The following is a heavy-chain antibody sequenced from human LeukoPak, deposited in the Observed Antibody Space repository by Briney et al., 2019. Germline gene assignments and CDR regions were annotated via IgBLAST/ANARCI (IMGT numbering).Heavy chain of an antibody. Sequence: GGSLRLSCAASGFTFSSYWMHWVRQVPGKGLAWVSRINTDGSSTIYADSVTGRFTISRDNAKNTLYLQMNSLRAEDTAVYYCARGYAGIDYWGQGTLVTVSS. CDR1: GFTFSSYW. CDR3: ARGYAGIDY. CDR2: INTDGSST. V-gene: IGHV3-74*01. D-gene: IGHD5-12*01. J-gene: IGHJ4*02.